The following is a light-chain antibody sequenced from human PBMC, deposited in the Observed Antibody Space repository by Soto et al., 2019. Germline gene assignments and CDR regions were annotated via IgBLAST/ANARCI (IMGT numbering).Light chain of an antibody. CDR2: DAS. J-gene: IGKJ4*01. CDR1: QSVSSD. Sequence: EIVLTQSPATLSLSPGERATLSCRASQSVSSDLAWYQQKPGPAPRLLIYDASNRATGIPARFSGSGSGTDFTLTISSLEPEDFAVYYCQQRRTWPLTFGGGTKVDIK. V-gene: IGKV3-11*01. CDR3: QQRRTWPLT.